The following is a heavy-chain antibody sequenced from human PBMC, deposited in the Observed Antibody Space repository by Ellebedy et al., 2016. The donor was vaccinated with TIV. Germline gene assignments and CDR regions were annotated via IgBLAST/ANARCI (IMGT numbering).Heavy chain of an antibody. J-gene: IGHJ4*02. CDR1: GFSFSRHW. CDR2: IKQDESEI. D-gene: IGHD3/OR15-3a*01. V-gene: IGHV3-7*03. CDR3: ARVLVIFGIVPAQNFDS. Sequence: PGGSLRLSCVGSGFSFSRHWMSWVRQAPGQGLEWVANIKQDESEIYYVDSVKGRFTISRDNAKNSVYLQMNSLKVEDTAVYYCARVLVIFGIVPAQNFDSWGQGTLVTVS.